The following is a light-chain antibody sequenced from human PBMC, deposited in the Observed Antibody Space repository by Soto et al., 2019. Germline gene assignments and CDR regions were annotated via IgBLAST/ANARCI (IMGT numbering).Light chain of an antibody. J-gene: IGKJ5*01. Sequence: EIVLTRSPGTLSLSPGARVRLSWRASQSVSSSYLAWYQQKTGQPPRILIYGASSRATGIPDRFSGSGSGTDFSLTLSRLEPEDFEVYYCQQHGDEPITFGQGTRLEIK. V-gene: IGKV3-20*01. CDR3: QQHGDEPIT. CDR1: QSVSSSY. CDR2: GAS.